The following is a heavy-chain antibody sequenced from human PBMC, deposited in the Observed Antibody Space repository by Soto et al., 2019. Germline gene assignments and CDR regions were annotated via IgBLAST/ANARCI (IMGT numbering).Heavy chain of an antibody. CDR1: GYTFTAYA. J-gene: IGHJ4*02. D-gene: IGHD4-17*01. CDR3: ARDSTVTTLDY. Sequence: QVQLVQSGAEVKKPGASVKVSCKASGYTFTAYAISWVRQAPGQGLEWMGWISAYNGDTNYAQMLQGRVTMTTDTSTSTAYMELGSLRSDDTAVYYCARDSTVTTLDYWGQGTLVTVSS. V-gene: IGHV1-18*01. CDR2: ISAYNGDT.